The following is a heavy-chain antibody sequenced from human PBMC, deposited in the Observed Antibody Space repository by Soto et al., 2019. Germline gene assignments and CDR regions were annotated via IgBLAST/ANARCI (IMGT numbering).Heavy chain of an antibody. CDR1: GFTFSSYS. V-gene: IGHV3-21*01. J-gene: IGHJ3*02. Sequence: GGSLRLSCAASGFTFSSYSMNWVRQAPGKGLEWVSSISSSSSYIYYADSVKGRFTISRDNAKNSLYLQMNSLRAEDTAVYYCARDEIVVVPAAIDAFDIWGQGTMVTVSS. D-gene: IGHD2-2*02. CDR3: ARDEIVVVPAAIDAFDI. CDR2: ISSSSSYI.